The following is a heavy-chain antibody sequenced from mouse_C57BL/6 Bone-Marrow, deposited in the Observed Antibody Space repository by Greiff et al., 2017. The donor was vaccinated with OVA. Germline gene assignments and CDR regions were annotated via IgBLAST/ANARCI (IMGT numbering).Heavy chain of an antibody. CDR1: GYTFTSYW. J-gene: IGHJ3*01. Sequence: VQLQESGAELVKPGASVKMSCKASGYTFTSYWITWVKQRPGQGLEWIGDIYPGSGSTNYNEKFKSKATLTVDTSSSTAYMQLSSLTSEDSSVDYCAGGSRAYWGQGTLVTVSA. V-gene: IGHV1-55*01. CDR2: IYPGSGST. CDR3: AGGSRAY.